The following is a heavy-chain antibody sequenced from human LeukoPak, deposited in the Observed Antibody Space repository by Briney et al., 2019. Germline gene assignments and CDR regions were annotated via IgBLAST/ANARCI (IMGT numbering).Heavy chain of an antibody. V-gene: IGHV7-4-1*02. D-gene: IGHD2-2*01. Sequence: ASVKVSCKASGYTFSSYVMNWVRQAPGQGLEWMGWINTNNGDPTYAPGFTGRFVFSLDTSVSTAYLQISSLKAEDTAVYYCARDTCSSSRCYPGGEYWGQGTLVTVSS. CDR1: GYTFSSYV. CDR3: ARDTCSSSRCYPGGEY. CDR2: INTNNGDP. J-gene: IGHJ4*02.